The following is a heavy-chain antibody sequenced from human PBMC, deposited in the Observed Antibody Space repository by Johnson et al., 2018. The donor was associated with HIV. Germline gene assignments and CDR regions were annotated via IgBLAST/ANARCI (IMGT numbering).Heavy chain of an antibody. CDR1: GFTFSSYA. J-gene: IGHJ3*02. V-gene: IGHV3-30-3*01. Sequence: QVQLVESGGGVVQPGRSLRLSCAASGFTFSSYAMHWVRQAPGKGLEWVAVISYDGSNKYYADSVKGRFTISRDNSKNTLYLQMNSLRAEDTAVYYCARDLLIAYCGGDCWDAFDIWGQETMVTVSS. D-gene: IGHD2-21*02. CDR2: ISYDGSNK. CDR3: ARDLLIAYCGGDCWDAFDI.